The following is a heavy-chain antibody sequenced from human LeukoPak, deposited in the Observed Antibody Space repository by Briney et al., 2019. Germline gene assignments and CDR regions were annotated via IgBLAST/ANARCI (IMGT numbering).Heavy chain of an antibody. CDR1: GGSISSSGYY. D-gene: IGHD3-22*01. Sequence: PSETRSLTCTVSGGSISSSGYYWGWIRQPPGKGLEWIGSVYYSGNTYYNPSLKSRVTISIDTSKNQFSLKLSSVTAADTAVYYCARRYYDSSGYIDYWGQGTLVTVSS. CDR2: VYYSGNT. V-gene: IGHV4-39*01. CDR3: ARRYYDSSGYIDY. J-gene: IGHJ4*02.